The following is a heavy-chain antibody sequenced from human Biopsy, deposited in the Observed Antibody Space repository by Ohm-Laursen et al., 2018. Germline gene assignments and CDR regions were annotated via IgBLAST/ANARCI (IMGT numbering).Heavy chain of an antibody. Sequence: GTLSLACAVYGESFNGYYWSWIRQTPGKGLEWIGEINHSGRTNYNPSLKSRVTISVDTSKNQFSLKVRSVTAADTAVYYCVRGVDYYDPYHYYALDVWGQGTTVTVSS. V-gene: IGHV4-34*01. CDR3: VRGVDYYDPYHYYALDV. CDR1: GESFNGYY. J-gene: IGHJ6*02. CDR2: INHSGRT. D-gene: IGHD3-22*01.